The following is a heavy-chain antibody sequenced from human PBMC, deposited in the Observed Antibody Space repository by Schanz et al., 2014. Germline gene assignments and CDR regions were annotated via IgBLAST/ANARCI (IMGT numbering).Heavy chain of an antibody. Sequence: QVQLVQSGPEVKKPGSSVKVSCQAFGDTFSKYNIMWVRQAPGQGLEWMGWINPNSGTTNYAQKFQGWVTMTRDTSISTAYMELSRLKSDDTAVYYCARAFGGYDPAGALDYWGQGTLVTVSS. CDR3: ARAFGGYDPAGALDY. D-gene: IGHD5-12*01. CDR2: INPNSGTT. J-gene: IGHJ4*02. CDR1: GDTFSKYN. V-gene: IGHV1-2*04.